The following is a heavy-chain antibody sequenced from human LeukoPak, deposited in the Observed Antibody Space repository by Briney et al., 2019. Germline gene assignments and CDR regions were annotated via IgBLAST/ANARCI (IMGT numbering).Heavy chain of an antibody. CDR3: ARDRATPDWFDP. J-gene: IGHJ5*02. Sequence: ASVKVSCKASGGTFSSYAISGVRPAPGQGLEWMGWISAYNGNTNYAQKLQGRVTMTTDTSTSTAYMELRSLRSDDTAVYYCARDRATPDWFDPWGQGTLVTVSS. V-gene: IGHV1-18*01. CDR1: GGTFSSYA. CDR2: ISAYNGNT. D-gene: IGHD2-2*02.